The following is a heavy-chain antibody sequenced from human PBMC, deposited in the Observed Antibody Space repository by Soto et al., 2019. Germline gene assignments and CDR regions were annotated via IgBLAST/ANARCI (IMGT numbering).Heavy chain of an antibody. CDR2: IYYSGST. V-gene: IGHV4-31*03. CDR3: ARGWASRGYGRGADGMDV. Sequence: QVQLQESGPGLVKPSQTLSLTCTVSGGSISSGGYYWSWIRQHPGKGLEWIGYIYYSGSTYYNPSLQCRVTISVDPSKNQFPLKLSSVTAADTAVYYCARGWASRGYGRGADGMDVWGQGTTVTVSS. J-gene: IGHJ6*02. CDR1: GGSISSGGYY. D-gene: IGHD5-18*01.